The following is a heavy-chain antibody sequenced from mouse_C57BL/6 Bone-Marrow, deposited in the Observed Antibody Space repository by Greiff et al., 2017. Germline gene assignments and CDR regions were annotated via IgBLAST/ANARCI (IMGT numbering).Heavy chain of an antibody. CDR3: VRGPLYYYGSPYFDY. V-gene: IGHV10-3*01. J-gene: IGHJ2*01. D-gene: IGHD1-1*01. CDR1: GFTFNTYA. CDR2: IRSKSSNYAT. Sequence: GGGLVQPKGSSKLSCAASGFTFNTYAMHWVRQAPGKGLEWVARIRSKSSNYATYYADSVKDRFTISRDDSQSMLYLQMNNLKTEDTAMYYCVRGPLYYYGSPYFDYWGQGTTLTVSS.